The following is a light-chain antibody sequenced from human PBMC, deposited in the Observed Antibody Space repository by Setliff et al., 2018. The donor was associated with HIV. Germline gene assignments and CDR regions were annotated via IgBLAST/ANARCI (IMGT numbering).Light chain of an antibody. CDR2: VNK. CDR3: QSYDRSLSGYV. CDR1: SSNIGAGYD. V-gene: IGLV1-40*01. J-gene: IGLJ1*01. Sequence: VLTQPPSVSGAPGQRVTTSCTGSSSNIGAGYDVHWYQQLPGTAPKLLVFVNKRRPSGVPDRFSGSKSGTSAFLAITGLQADDEADYYCQSYDRSLSGYVFGTGTKVTVL.